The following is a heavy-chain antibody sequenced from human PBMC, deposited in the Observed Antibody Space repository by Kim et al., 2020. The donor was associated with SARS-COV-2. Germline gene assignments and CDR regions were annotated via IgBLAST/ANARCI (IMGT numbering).Heavy chain of an antibody. V-gene: IGHV3-21*05. D-gene: IGHD6-13*01. CDR3: TRDSGIAGADDY. J-gene: IGHJ4*02. Sequence: GGSLRLSCGVSGFTLSDYSMNWVRQAPGKGLEWVAYIGGRAGGVFRNSIFYADSVKGRFTISRDNAKESLFLQMNSLRDEDTAVYFCTRDSGIAGADDYWGQGTLVTVSS. CDR2: IGGRAGGVFRNSI. CDR1: GFTLSDYS.